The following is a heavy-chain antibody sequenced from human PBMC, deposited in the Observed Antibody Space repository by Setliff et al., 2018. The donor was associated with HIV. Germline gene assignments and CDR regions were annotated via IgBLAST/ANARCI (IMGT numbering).Heavy chain of an antibody. CDR1: GESFSGYY. CDR3: ARRSGWSEDY. V-gene: IGHV4-34*01. J-gene: IGHJ4*02. Sequence: SETLSLTCAVFGESFSGYYWSWIRQPPGKGLEWIGEINHSGNTNYNPSLMSRVTISVDTSKNQFSLKLSSVTAADTAVYYCARRSGWSEDYWGQGTLVTVSS. CDR2: INHSGNT. D-gene: IGHD6-19*01.